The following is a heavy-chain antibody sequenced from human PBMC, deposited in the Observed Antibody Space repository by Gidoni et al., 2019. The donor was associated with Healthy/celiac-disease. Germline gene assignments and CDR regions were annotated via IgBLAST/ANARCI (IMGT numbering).Heavy chain of an antibody. J-gene: IGHJ5*02. CDR1: GGPISSSSYY. CDR2: IYYRGGT. D-gene: IGHD3-3*01. V-gene: IGHV4-39*02. Sequence: QLQLQESGQGLVKPSETQSRACTASGGPISSSSYYWGWIRQPPGKGLEWIGSIYYRGGTYYNPSLKRRVTISVDTSKNQFSLKLSSVTAADTAVYYCARDSSGVVIPHWFDPWGQGTLVTVSS. CDR3: ARDSSGVVIPHWFDP.